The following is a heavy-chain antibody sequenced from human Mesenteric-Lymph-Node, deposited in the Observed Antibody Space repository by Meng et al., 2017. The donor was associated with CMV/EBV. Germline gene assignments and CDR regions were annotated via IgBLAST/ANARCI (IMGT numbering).Heavy chain of an antibody. J-gene: IGHJ3*01. Sequence: GESLKISCAASGFTFSRFEMNWVRQAPGKGLEWISLINSGGNTYYTDSVMGRFTISRDDSRSTVYLQMNNLRAEDTAVYYCARVYYADDAFNLWGQGTMVTVSS. D-gene: IGHD2-8*01. CDR1: GFTFSRFE. V-gene: IGHV3-53*01. CDR2: INSGGNT. CDR3: ARVYYADDAFNL.